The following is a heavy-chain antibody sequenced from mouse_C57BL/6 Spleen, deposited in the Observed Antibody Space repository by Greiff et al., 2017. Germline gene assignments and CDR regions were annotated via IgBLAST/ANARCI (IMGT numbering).Heavy chain of an antibody. Sequence: EVKLMESEGGLVQPGSSMKLSCTASGFTFSDYYMAWVRQVPEKGLEWVANINDDGSSTYYLDSLKSRFIISRDNAKNILYLQMSSLKSEDTATNYCARDGYYFDYWGQGTTLTVSS. D-gene: IGHD2-2*01. CDR3: ARDGYYFDY. V-gene: IGHV5-16*01. CDR2: INDDGSST. CDR1: GFTFSDYY. J-gene: IGHJ2*01.